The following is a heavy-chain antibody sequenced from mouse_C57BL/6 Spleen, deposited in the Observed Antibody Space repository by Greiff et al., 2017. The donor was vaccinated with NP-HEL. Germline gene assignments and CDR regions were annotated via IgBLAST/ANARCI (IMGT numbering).Heavy chain of an antibody. J-gene: IGHJ2*01. CDR3: ASWYYGSRESNFDY. Sequence: EVQLQQSGAELVKPGASVKLSCTASGFTFNDYCMPWVKQRTEHGLEWIGKIEPEGGSTKNDPKYQGKATITADTSANTAYPQLSSLTSEDTAVYYCASWYYGSRESNFDYWGQGTTLTVSS. CDR2: IEPEGGST. CDR1: GFTFNDYC. V-gene: IGHV14-2*01. D-gene: IGHD1-1*01.